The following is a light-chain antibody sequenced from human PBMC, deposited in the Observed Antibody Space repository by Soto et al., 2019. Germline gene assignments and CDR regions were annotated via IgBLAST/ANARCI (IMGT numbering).Light chain of an antibody. V-gene: IGKV1-5*03. Sequence: DVQMTQSPSTLSTSVGDRVTITCRASHSIGKLVAWYQQQPGKAPELLRYEAYTLKSGVPPRFSGSVSGTDYTLTISSLPPDDSGTYYCQQYNVYPYTFGQGTKLELK. CDR1: HSIGKL. J-gene: IGKJ2*01. CDR2: EAY. CDR3: QQYNVYPYT.